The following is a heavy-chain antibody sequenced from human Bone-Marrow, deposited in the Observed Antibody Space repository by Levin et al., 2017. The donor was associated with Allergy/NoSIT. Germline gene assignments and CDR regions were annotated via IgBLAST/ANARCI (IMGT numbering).Heavy chain of an antibody. CDR2: IVVGSGHT. Sequence: AASVKVSCKAPEFTFASSAVQWVRQARGQRLEWIGSIVVGSGHTNYGQKFKGRVTITRDMSTSTAYMELSSLRSDDSAVYYCAAIVYYDTSGYHILAQWGQGTLVTVSS. J-gene: IGHJ4*02. V-gene: IGHV1-58*01. D-gene: IGHD3-22*01. CDR1: EFTFASSA. CDR3: AAIVYYDTSGYHILAQ.